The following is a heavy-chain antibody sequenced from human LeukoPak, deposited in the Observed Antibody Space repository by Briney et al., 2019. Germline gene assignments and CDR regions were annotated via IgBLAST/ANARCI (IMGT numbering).Heavy chain of an antibody. Sequence: ASVKVSCKASGYTLTGYYMHWVRQAPGQGLEWMGWINPNSGDTKYAQKFQGRVTMTRDTSISTAYMELSRLRSDDTAVYYCATQRGSYLWGTDFDYWGRGTLVTVSS. V-gene: IGHV1-2*02. CDR3: ATQRGSYLWGTDFDY. CDR1: GYTLTGYY. D-gene: IGHD3-16*01. CDR2: INPNSGDT. J-gene: IGHJ4*02.